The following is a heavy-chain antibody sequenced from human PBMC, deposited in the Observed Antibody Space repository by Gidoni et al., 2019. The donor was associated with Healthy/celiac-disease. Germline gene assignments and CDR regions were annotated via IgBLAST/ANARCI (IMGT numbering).Heavy chain of an antibody. CDR1: GFTFSSYA. J-gene: IGHJ3*02. CDR3: ARDGPYSSSQDAFDI. CDR2: ISYDGSNK. V-gene: IGHV3-30*04. Sequence: QVQLVESGGGVVQPGRSLRLSCAASGFTFSSYAMHWVRQAPGKGLEWVAVISYDGSNKYYADSVKGRFTISRDNSKNTLYLQMNSLRAEDTAVYYCARDGPYSSSQDAFDIWGQGTMVTVSS. D-gene: IGHD6-13*01.